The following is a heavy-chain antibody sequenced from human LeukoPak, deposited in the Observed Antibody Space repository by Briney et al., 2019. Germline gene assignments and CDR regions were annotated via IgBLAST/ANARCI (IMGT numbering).Heavy chain of an antibody. D-gene: IGHD2-8*01. CDR3: ARGVSYTQAGYLHDMDV. CDR1: GFTFSSYS. Sequence: PGRSLRLSCAASGFTFSSYSMNWVRQAPGKGLEWVSSISSSSSYIYYADSVKGRFTISRDNAKNSLYLQMNSLRAEDTAVYYCARGVSYTQAGYLHDMDVWGQGTTVTVSS. V-gene: IGHV3-21*01. CDR2: ISSSSSYI. J-gene: IGHJ6*02.